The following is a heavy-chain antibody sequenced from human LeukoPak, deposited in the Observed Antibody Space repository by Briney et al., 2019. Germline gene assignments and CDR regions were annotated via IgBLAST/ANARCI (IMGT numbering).Heavy chain of an antibody. CDR3: AREDRYYYYMDV. Sequence: GGSLRLSCAASGFTFSSYAMHWVRQAPGKGLEWVAVISYDGSNKYYADSVKGRFTISRDNSKNTLYLQMNSLRAEDTAAYYCAREDRYYYYMDVWGKGTTVTVSS. J-gene: IGHJ6*03. V-gene: IGHV3-30-3*01. CDR2: ISYDGSNK. D-gene: IGHD1-14*01. CDR1: GFTFSSYA.